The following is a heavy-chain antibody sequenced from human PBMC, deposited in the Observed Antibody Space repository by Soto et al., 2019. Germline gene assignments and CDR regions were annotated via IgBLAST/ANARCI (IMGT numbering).Heavy chain of an antibody. CDR3: ARLYCISTSCPHTS. D-gene: IGHD2-2*01. V-gene: IGHV1-69*13. CDR1: GGTFSSYA. CDR2: IIPIFGTA. J-gene: IGHJ6*02. Sequence: SVKVSCKASGGTFSSYAISLVRQAPGQGLEWMGGIIPIFGTANYAQKFQGRVTITADESTSTAYMELSSLRSEDTAVYYCARLYCISTSCPHTSWGQGTTLTVPS.